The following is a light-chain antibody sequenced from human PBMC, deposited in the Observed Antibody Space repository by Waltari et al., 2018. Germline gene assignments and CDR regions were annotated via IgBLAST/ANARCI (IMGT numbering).Light chain of an antibody. CDR1: QGISSY. J-gene: IGKJ1*01. Sequence: IQLTQSPSSLSASVGDRVTITYRASQGISSYLAGYQQKPGKAPKLLSYAASTLQSGVPSRFSGSGSGTDFTLTISSLQPEDFATYYCQQLNSYPSWTFGQGTKVEIK. CDR3: QQLNSYPSWT. V-gene: IGKV1-9*01. CDR2: AAS.